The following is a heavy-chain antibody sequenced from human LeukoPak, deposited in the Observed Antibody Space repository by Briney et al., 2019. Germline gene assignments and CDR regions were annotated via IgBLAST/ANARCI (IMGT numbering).Heavy chain of an antibody. Sequence: GGSLRLSCAASGFTFSSYAMHWVRQAPGNGLEWVAVISYDGSNKYYADSVKGRFTISRDNSKNTLYLQMNSLRAEDTAVYYCARFPIAAAGYFDYWGQGTLVTVSS. CDR1: GFTFSSYA. D-gene: IGHD6-13*01. CDR3: ARFPIAAAGYFDY. V-gene: IGHV3-30-3*01. CDR2: ISYDGSNK. J-gene: IGHJ4*02.